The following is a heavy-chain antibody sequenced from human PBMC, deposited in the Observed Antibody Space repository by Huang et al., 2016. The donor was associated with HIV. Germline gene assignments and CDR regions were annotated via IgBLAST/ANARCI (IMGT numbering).Heavy chain of an antibody. V-gene: IGHV1-3*01. J-gene: IGHJ5*02. CDR3: ARVYPTITIFGVVDP. CDR1: GYTFTTYA. Sequence: QVQLVQSGAEVKKPGAYVKVSCKASGYTFTTYAMLWVREATGQRLEWMGWINVGNGNTNYSQKFLHRVTITRDTSASTAYMELSSLRSEDTAVYYCARVYPTITIFGVVDPWGQGTLVTVSS. D-gene: IGHD3-3*01. CDR2: INVGNGNT.